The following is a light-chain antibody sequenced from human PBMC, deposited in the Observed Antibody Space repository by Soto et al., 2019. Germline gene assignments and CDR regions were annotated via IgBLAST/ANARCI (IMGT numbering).Light chain of an antibody. V-gene: IGKV3-11*01. Sequence: EIVLTQSPATLSWSPGDRATLSCRANQSVGSSLAWIRQRPGQAPSLVIYDAFNRASGTPARFSGSGSGTDFTLTISSLESADFATYYCQQRSTWPMTFGQGTRLEI. CDR3: QQRSTWPMT. J-gene: IGKJ5*01. CDR1: QSVGSS. CDR2: DAF.